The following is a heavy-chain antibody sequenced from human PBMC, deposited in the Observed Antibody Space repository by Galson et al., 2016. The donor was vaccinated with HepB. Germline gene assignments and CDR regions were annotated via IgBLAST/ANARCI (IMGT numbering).Heavy chain of an antibody. Sequence: ILSLTCTVSGGSISSASHFWSWVRQPAGKGLEWIGQIYMSGVTIYNPSLESRVTLSMDTSANQFSLSLTSVTTADTAVYYCARVREAKNWLDPWGQGTLVTVSS. CDR1: GGSISSASHF. CDR2: IYMSGVT. CDR3: ARVREAKNWLDP. V-gene: IGHV4-61*09. J-gene: IGHJ5*02.